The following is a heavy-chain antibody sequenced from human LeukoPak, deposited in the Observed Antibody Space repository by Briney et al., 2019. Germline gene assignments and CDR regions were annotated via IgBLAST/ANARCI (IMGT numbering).Heavy chain of an antibody. Sequence: PGGSLRLSCAASGFTFSSYAMSWVRQAPGEGLEWVSAISGSGSSTYYADSVKGRFTISRDNSKNTLYLQMNSLRAEDTAVYYCAKDLDVGSSSGYPDRDYWGQGTLVTVSS. CDR2: ISGSGSST. D-gene: IGHD3-22*01. CDR3: AKDLDVGSSSGYPDRDY. J-gene: IGHJ4*02. V-gene: IGHV3-23*01. CDR1: GFTFSSYA.